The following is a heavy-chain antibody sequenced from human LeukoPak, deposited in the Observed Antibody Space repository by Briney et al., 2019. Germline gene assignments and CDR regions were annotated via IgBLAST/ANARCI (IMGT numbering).Heavy chain of an antibody. CDR3: ARDSSSEGPLDY. J-gene: IGHJ4*02. D-gene: IGHD6-6*01. CDR1: GFTFSASA. Sequence: GGSLRLSCAASGFTFSASAVHWVRQASGKGLEWIGRIRSKANNCATAYTDPLKGRFTVSRDDSKNTAYLQMNSLKTEDSAVYFCARDSSSEGPLDYWGQGTLVTVSS. CDR2: IRSKANNCAT. V-gene: IGHV3-73*01.